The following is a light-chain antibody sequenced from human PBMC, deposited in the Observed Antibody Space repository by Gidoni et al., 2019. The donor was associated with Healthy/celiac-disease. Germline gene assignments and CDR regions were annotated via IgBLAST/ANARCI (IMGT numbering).Light chain of an antibody. CDR2: SNN. CDR1: SSNIGSNT. J-gene: IGLJ1*01. Sequence: QSVLTQPPSASGTPGQRVTIPCSGSSSNIGSNTVNWYQQLPGTAPKLLFCSNNQRPSGVPDRVSGSKSGTSASLAISGLQSEDEADYYCAAWDDSLNGYGFGTGTKVTVI. V-gene: IGLV1-44*01. CDR3: AAWDDSLNGYG.